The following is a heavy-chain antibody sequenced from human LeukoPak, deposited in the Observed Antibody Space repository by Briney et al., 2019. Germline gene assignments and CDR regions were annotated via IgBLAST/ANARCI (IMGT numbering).Heavy chain of an antibody. D-gene: IGHD3-16*01. Sequence: AEPLTLTCTVSGDSTINYFRSWIRQPAGKGLEWIGHIYFSGATKIDPYLNSRVTSSLDASTGQFSLHLNSVTAADTAVYFCARAEGSGSGAYTLDYWGQGILVT. CDR3: ARAEGSGSGAYTLDY. V-gene: IGHV4-4*07. CDR1: GDSTINYF. J-gene: IGHJ4*02. CDR2: IYFSGAT.